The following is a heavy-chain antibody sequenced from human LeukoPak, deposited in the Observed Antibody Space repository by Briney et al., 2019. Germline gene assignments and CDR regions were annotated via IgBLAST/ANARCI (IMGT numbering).Heavy chain of an antibody. J-gene: IGHJ4*02. CDR2: INHSGST. CDR1: GGSFSGYY. Sequence: SETLSLTCAVYGGSFSGYYWSWIRQPPGKGLEWIGEINHSGSTNHNPSLKSRVTISVDTSKNQFSLKLSSVTAADTAVYYCARGGGYDYVWGSYRLKYFDYWGQGTLVTVSS. CDR3: ARGGGYDYVWGSYRLKYFDY. V-gene: IGHV4-34*01. D-gene: IGHD3-16*02.